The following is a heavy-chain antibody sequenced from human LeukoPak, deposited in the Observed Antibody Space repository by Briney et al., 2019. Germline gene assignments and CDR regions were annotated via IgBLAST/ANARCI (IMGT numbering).Heavy chain of an antibody. D-gene: IGHD1-20*01. J-gene: IGHJ4*02. CDR2: IKEDGSEK. Sequence: GGSPRLSCAASGFTFSTYWMMWSRQAPGKGLEWVANIKEDGSEKYYVDSVKGRFTISRDGAKNSLYLQMNSLRAEDTAAYYCARGLTVKDYWGQGTLVTVSS. V-gene: IGHV3-7*01. CDR1: GFTFSTYW. CDR3: ARGLTVKDY.